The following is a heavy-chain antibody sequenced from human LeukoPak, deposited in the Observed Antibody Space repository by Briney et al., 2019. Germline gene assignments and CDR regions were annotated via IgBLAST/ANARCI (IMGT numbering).Heavy chain of an antibody. V-gene: IGHV4-31*03. D-gene: IGHD2-2*02. Sequence: SGTLSLTCTVSGGSISSGGYYWSWIRQHPGKGLEWIGYIYYSGSTYYNPSLKSRVTISVDTSKNQFSLKLSSVTAADTAVYYCARSSGRGYCSSTSCYTDNWFDPWGQGTLVTVSS. CDR2: IYYSGST. CDR1: GGSISSGGYY. CDR3: ARSSGRGYCSSTSCYTDNWFDP. J-gene: IGHJ5*02.